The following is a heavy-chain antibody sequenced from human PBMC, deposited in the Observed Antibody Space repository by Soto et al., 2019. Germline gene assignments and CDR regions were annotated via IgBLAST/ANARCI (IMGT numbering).Heavy chain of an antibody. CDR2: INYSGST. J-gene: IGHJ6*03. CDR3: ARPVNYSYYYMDV. CDR1: GGSISSSTSY. Sequence: QLQLQESGPGLVKPSETLSLTCTVSGGSISSSTSYWGWIRQPPGKGLEWIGSINYSGSTYYSPSLKSQVTISADTSKNQFSLKLSSVTAADTAVYYCARPVNYSYYYMDVWGKGTMVTVSS. V-gene: IGHV4-39*01.